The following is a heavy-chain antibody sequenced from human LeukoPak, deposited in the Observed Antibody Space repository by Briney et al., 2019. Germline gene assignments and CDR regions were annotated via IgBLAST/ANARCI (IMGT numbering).Heavy chain of an antibody. D-gene: IGHD1-1*01. CDR2: ISSSSSTI. J-gene: IGHJ6*03. Sequence: GGSLRLSRAASGFTFSSYAMNWVRQPPGKGLEWVSYISSSSSTIYYADSVKGRFTISRDNAKNSLYLQMNSLRAEDTAVYYCARAMEAYYMDVWGKGTTVTVSS. CDR3: ARAMEAYYMDV. V-gene: IGHV3-48*01. CDR1: GFTFSSYA.